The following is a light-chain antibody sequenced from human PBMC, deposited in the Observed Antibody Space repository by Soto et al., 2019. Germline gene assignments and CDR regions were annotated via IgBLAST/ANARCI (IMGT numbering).Light chain of an antibody. CDR3: GAWDSSLRVVL. CDR1: SSNIGASY. J-gene: IGLJ3*02. Sequence: QSVLTQPPSMSAAPGQKITLSCSGSSSNIGASYVFWYQQFPGTAPKLLIYDTDKRPSGIPDRFSGSKSGTSATLGITRLQTGDEADYYCGAWDSSLRVVLFGGGTKLTVL. CDR2: DTD. V-gene: IGLV1-51*01.